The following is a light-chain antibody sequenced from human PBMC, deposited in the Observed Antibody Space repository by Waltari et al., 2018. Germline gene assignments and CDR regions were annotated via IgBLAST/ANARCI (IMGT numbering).Light chain of an antibody. J-gene: IGLJ1*01. Sequence: QSALTQPASVSGTPGQSITISCTGTNSDVGNYNLVSWYQHHPGEAPKLMICEVIKRPAGVSNSFSGSKSGNTASLTMSGLQAEDEADYYCCSYAGSGTYVFGTGTKVTVL. V-gene: IGLV2-23*02. CDR2: EVI. CDR3: CSYAGSGTYV. CDR1: NSDVGNYNL.